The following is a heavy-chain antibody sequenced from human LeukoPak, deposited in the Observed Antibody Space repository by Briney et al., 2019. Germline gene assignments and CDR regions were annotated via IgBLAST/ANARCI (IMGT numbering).Heavy chain of an antibody. Sequence: PSETLSLTCTVSGGSISSYYWSWIRQPPGKGLEWIGYIYYRGSTNNNPSLKSRVTISVDTFKNQFSLNLSSVTAADTAVYYCARLGDSSSWFYFDYWGQGTLVTVSS. CDR3: ARLGDSSSWFYFDY. CDR1: GGSISSYY. J-gene: IGHJ4*02. CDR2: IYYRGST. V-gene: IGHV4-59*01. D-gene: IGHD6-13*01.